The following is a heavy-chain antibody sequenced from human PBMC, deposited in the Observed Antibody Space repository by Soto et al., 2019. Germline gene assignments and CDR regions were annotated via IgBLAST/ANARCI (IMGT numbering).Heavy chain of an antibody. J-gene: IGHJ4*02. D-gene: IGHD3-10*01. Sequence: SETLSLTCAVYCGSFSGYYWSWIRQPPGKGLEWIGEINHSGSTNYNPSLKSRVTISVDTSKNQFSLKLSSVTAADTAVYYCARASDDYYGSGSYYEHFDYWGQGTLVTVSS. CDR1: CGSFSGYY. V-gene: IGHV4-34*01. CDR3: ARASDDYYGSGSYYEHFDY. CDR2: INHSGST.